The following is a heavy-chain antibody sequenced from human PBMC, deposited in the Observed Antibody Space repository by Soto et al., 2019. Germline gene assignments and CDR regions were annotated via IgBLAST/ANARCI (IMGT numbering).Heavy chain of an antibody. CDR1: GGSISSGGYY. Sequence: QVQLQESGPGLVKPSQTLSLTCTVSGGSISSGGYYWSWIRQHPGKDLEWIGYIYYSGSTYYNPSLKSRVTISVDTSKNQSSLKLSSVTAADTAVYYWARSFGVAAAGPFAYWGQGTLVTVSS. V-gene: IGHV4-31*03. CDR3: ARSFGVAAAGPFAY. J-gene: IGHJ4*02. D-gene: IGHD6-13*01. CDR2: IYYSGST.